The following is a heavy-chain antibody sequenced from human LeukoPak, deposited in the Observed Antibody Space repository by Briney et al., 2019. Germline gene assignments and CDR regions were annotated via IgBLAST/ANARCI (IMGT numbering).Heavy chain of an antibody. D-gene: IGHD2-15*01. J-gene: IGHJ4*02. CDR3: ARDVSYSRFDY. Sequence: PGGSLRLSCAASGFTFSSYGMHWVRQAPGKGLEWVAVIWYDGSNKYYADSVKGRFTISRDNSKNTLYLQMNSLRAEDTAVYYCARDVSYSRFDYWGQGTLVTVSS. CDR1: GFTFSSYG. V-gene: IGHV3-33*01. CDR2: IWYDGSNK.